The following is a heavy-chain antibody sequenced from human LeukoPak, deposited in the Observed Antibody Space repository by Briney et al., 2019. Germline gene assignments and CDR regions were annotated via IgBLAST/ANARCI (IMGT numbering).Heavy chain of an antibody. Sequence: SETLSLTCTVSGGSIFSYYWSWIRQPPGKGLEWMGYIYYSGSTNYNPSLKSRVTISVDTSKNQFSLRVSSVTAADTAVYYCARHLNNCGDDCYIFDYWGQGILVTASS. V-gene: IGHV4-59*08. J-gene: IGHJ4*02. CDR1: GGSIFSYY. D-gene: IGHD2-21*01. CDR2: IYYSGST. CDR3: ARHLNNCGDDCYIFDY.